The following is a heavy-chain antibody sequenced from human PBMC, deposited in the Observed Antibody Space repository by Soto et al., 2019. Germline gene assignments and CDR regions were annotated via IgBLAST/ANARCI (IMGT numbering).Heavy chain of an antibody. Sequence: QVKLVQSGAEVKKPGSSVKVSCKASGGTFSSYTISWVRQAPGQGLEWMGRIIPILGIANYAQKFQGRVTITADKSTSTAYRERSSLRSEDTAVYYCASPVGATGSDAFDIWGQGTMVTVSS. CDR1: GGTFSSYT. CDR2: IIPILGIA. D-gene: IGHD1-26*01. V-gene: IGHV1-69*02. CDR3: ASPVGATGSDAFDI. J-gene: IGHJ3*02.